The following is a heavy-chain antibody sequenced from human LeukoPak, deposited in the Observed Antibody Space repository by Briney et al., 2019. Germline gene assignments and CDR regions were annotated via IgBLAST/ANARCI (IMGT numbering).Heavy chain of an antibody. CDR3: TRDDPVVVAATHPKWLLLPDY. CDR1: GFTFGDYA. J-gene: IGHJ4*02. CDR2: IRSKAYGGTT. V-gene: IGHV3-49*03. D-gene: IGHD2-15*01. Sequence: GGSLRLSCTASGFTFGDYAMSWFRQAPGKGLEWVCFIRSKAYGGTTEYAASVKGRFTISRDDSKRIAYLQMNSLKTEDTAVYYCTRDDPVVVAATHPKWLLLPDYWGQGTLVTVSS.